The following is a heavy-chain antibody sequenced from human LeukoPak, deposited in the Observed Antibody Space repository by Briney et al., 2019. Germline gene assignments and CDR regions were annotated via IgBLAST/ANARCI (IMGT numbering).Heavy chain of an antibody. V-gene: IGHV4-39*01. D-gene: IGHD5-12*01. CDR3: ARPNSGYEDYYFDD. Sequence: PSETLSLTCTVSGGPISSTNYYWGWIRQPPGKGLEWIGNIYYTGSTDYSPSFESRAAMSVDTSKNQFSLQLRSVTAADTAVYYCARPNSGYEDYYFDDWGQGTLVTVSS. CDR2: IYYTGST. J-gene: IGHJ4*02. CDR1: GGPISSTNYY.